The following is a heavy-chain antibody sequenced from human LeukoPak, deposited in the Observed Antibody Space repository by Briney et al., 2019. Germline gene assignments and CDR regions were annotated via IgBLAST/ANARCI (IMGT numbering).Heavy chain of an antibody. Sequence: SETLSLTCAVYGGSFSGYYWSWIRQPPGKGLEWIGEINHSGSTNYNPSLKSRVTISVDTSKNQFSLKLSSVTAADTAVYYCARESAGLDYWGQGTLVTVSS. V-gene: IGHV4-34*01. CDR3: ARESAGLDY. CDR1: GGSFSGYY. CDR2: INHSGST. J-gene: IGHJ4*02.